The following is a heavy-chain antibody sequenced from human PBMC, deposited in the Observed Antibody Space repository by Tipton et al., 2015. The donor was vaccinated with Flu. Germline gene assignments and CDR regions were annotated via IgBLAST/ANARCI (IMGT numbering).Heavy chain of an antibody. CDR1: GYSISSGYY. V-gene: IGHV4-38-2*02. CDR2: IYHSGST. D-gene: IGHD6-19*01. CDR3: ARNISSGWYFDY. J-gene: IGHJ4*02. Sequence: TLSLTGTVSGYSISSGYYWGWIRQPPGKGLEWIGSIYHSGSTYYNPSLKSRVTISVDTSKNQFSLKLSSVTAADTAVYYCARNISSGWYFDYWGQGTLVTVSS.